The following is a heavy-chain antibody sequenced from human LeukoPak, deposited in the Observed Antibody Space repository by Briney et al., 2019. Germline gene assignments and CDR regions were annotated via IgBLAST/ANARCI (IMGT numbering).Heavy chain of an antibody. V-gene: IGHV3-7*01. D-gene: IGHD6-19*01. CDR3: GYGRGWIFDK. J-gene: IGHJ4*02. CDR1: GFTLSTHW. CDR2: IKQDESER. Sequence: GGSLRLSCAASGFTLSTHWRTRLRQPPGRGLEWVANIKQDESERYYVASVKGRLTISRDNAKNSVYRQMNSLRAEDTAVYYCGYGRGWIFDKWGQGTLVTVSS.